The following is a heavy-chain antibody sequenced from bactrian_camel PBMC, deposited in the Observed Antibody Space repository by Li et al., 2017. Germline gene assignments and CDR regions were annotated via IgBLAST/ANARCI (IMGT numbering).Heavy chain of an antibody. D-gene: IGHD1*01. CDR1: GNSRRDRNC. J-gene: IGHJ6*01. V-gene: IGHV3S63*01. CDR3: AVGHWAGRCYPAAGY. CDR2: FSRRFERA. Sequence: VQLVESGGGSVQAGGSLRLSCTVSGNSRRDRNCMAWFRQAPGKERGGVAGFSRRFERAYYDDSVKGRFTISQDNGKNTVTLQMNSLKPEDTAVYYCAVGHWAGRCYPAAGYWGQGTQVTVS.